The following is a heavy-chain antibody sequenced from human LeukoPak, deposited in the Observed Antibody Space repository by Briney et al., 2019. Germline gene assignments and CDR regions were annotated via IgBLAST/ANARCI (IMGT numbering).Heavy chain of an antibody. CDR2: IRSKAYGGTT. CDR3: TRGSMVRGVIIPFDP. J-gene: IGHJ5*02. Sequence: GGSLRLSCTASGFTFGDYAMSWVRQAPGKGLDWVGFIRSKAYGGTTEYAASVKGRFTISRDDSKSIAYLQMNSLKTEDTAVYYCTRGSMVRGVIIPFDPWGQGTLVAVSS. CDR1: GFTFGDYA. D-gene: IGHD3-10*01. V-gene: IGHV3-49*04.